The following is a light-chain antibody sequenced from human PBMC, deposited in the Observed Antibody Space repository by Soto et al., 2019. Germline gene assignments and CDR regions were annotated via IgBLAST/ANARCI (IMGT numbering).Light chain of an antibody. CDR2: DVS. CDR3: SSYTSSSTYV. J-gene: IGLJ1*01. Sequence: QSALTQPGSVSGSPGQSITISCTRTSSDVGGYNYVSWYQQHPGKAPKLMIYDVSNRPSGVSNRFSGSKSGNTASLTISGLQAEDEADYYCSSYTSSSTYVFGTGTKLTVL. CDR1: SSDVGGYNY. V-gene: IGLV2-14*01.